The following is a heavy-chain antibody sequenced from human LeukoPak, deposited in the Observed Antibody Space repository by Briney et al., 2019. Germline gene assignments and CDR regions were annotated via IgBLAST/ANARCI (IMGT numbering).Heavy chain of an antibody. CDR1: GGSFSGYY. CDR2: INHSGST. Sequence: SETLSLTCAVYGGSFSGYYWSWIRQPPGKGLEWIGEINHSGSTNYNPSLKSRVTISVDTSKNQFSLKLSSVPAADTAVYYCARFIAAAGFGFDYWGQGTLVTVSS. V-gene: IGHV4-34*01. CDR3: ARFIAAAGFGFDY. D-gene: IGHD6-13*01. J-gene: IGHJ4*02.